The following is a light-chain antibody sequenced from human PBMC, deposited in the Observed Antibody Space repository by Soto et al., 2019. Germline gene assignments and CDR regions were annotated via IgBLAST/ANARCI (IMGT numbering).Light chain of an antibody. V-gene: IGKV1-5*01. Sequence: DIQMTRSPSTLSASVGDRVTISCRASQSVSAWLAWYQQKPEKAPKLLISDASSLKSGVPSRFSGSGYGTEFTLTISSLQPEDFATYYCQQYSSYSLTFGGGTKVDIK. J-gene: IGKJ4*01. CDR1: QSVSAW. CDR2: DAS. CDR3: QQYSSYSLT.